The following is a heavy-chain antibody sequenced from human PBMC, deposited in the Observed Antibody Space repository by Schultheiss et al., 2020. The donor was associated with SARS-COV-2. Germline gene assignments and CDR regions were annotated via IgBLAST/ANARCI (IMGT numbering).Heavy chain of an antibody. D-gene: IGHD1-26*01. J-gene: IGHJ4*02. CDR2: IIPIFGTA. Sequence: SVKVSCKASGYTFTGYYMHWVRQAPGQGLEWMGGIIPIFGTANYAQKFQGRVTITADEATSTAFMEMSSMRSEDTAVYYCARDLVGMTGLGYWGQGTLVTVSS. CDR3: ARDLVGMTGLGY. V-gene: IGHV1-69*13. CDR1: GYTFTGYY.